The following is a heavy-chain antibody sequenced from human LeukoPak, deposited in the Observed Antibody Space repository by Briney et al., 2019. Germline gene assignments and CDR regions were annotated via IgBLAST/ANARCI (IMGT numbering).Heavy chain of an antibody. Sequence: QPGGSLRLSCVASGFTFSSFQMNWVRQAPGKGLEWISYISSTGSTMYYADSVKGRFTISRDNAKNSLYLQMNSLRAEDTAIYYCARGILYCSDSDCSRGASAHWGQGSLVTVSS. D-gene: IGHD2-15*01. J-gene: IGHJ1*01. CDR1: GFTFSSFQ. V-gene: IGHV3-48*03. CDR3: ARGILYCSDSDCSRGASAH. CDR2: ISSTGSTM.